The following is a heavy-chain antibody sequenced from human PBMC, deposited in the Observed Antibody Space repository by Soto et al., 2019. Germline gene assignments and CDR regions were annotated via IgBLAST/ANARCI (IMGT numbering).Heavy chain of an antibody. CDR2: INSDGSST. CDR1: GFTFSNYW. V-gene: IGHV3-74*01. J-gene: IGHJ4*02. CDR3: VRDLSGRYYESWLGY. Sequence: EVQLVESGGGLVQPGGSLRLSCAASGFTFSNYWMHWVRQAPGKGLVWVSRINSDGSSTSYADSAKGRFTISRDNAKNTLYPQMNILIADDTAVYYWVRDLSGRYYESWLGYWVQGTIVTVSS. D-gene: IGHD3-10*01.